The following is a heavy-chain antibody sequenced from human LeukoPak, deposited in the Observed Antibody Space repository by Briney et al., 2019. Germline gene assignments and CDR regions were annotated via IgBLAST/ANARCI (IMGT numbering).Heavy chain of an antibody. CDR2: IYDSGST. CDR1: GGSISYYY. V-gene: IGHV4-59*01. CDR3: ARENYGSGSYPYDAFDI. Sequence: SETLSLTCTVSGGSISYYYWSWIRQPPGKGLEWIGYIYDSGSTNYNPSLKSRVTISVDTPKNQFSLKLSSVTAADTAVYYCARENYGSGSYPYDAFDIWGQGTMVTVSS. J-gene: IGHJ3*02. D-gene: IGHD3-10*01.